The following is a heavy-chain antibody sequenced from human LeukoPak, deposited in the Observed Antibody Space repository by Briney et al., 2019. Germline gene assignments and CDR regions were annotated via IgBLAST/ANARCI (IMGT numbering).Heavy chain of an antibody. CDR2: IIPIFGTA. Sequence: GASVKVSCKASGGTFSSYAISWVRQAPGQGLEWMGGIIPIFGTANYAQKFQGRVTITTDESTSTAYMELSSLRSEDTAVYYCARGAEAETSPLDFWGQGTLVIVS. CDR1: GGTFSSYA. D-gene: IGHD6-13*01. CDR3: ARGAEAETSPLDF. J-gene: IGHJ4*02. V-gene: IGHV1-69*05.